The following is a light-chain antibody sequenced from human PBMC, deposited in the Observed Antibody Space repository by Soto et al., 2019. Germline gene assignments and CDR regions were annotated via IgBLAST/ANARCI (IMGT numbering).Light chain of an antibody. V-gene: IGKV3-15*01. J-gene: IGKJ4*01. CDR1: QSVSST. CDR3: QQYNKWPLT. Sequence: EIVMTQSPATLSVSPGERATLSCRASQSVSSTLAWYQQKPGQAPRLLIYGASTRDTGVPARFSGSGSGTEFTLTISSLQSEDFAVYYCQQYNKWPLTFGGGTKVEIK. CDR2: GAS.